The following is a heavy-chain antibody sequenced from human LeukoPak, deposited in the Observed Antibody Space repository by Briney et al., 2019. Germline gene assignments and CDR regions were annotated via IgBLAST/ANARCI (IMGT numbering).Heavy chain of an antibody. Sequence: GGSLRLSCAASGFTFSSYAMSWVRQAPGKGPEWVSAISGSGGSTYYADSVKGRFTISRDNSKNTLYLQMNSLRAEDTAVYYCAKDRRGSGWYGYFDYWGQGTLVTVSS. V-gene: IGHV3-23*01. CDR2: ISGSGGST. CDR1: GFTFSSYA. D-gene: IGHD6-19*01. J-gene: IGHJ4*02. CDR3: AKDRRGSGWYGYFDY.